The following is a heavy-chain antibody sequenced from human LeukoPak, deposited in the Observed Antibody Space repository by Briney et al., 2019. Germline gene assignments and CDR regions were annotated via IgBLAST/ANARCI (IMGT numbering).Heavy chain of an antibody. Sequence: ASVKVSCKASGYTFTGYYMHWVRQAPGQGLEWMGWMNPNSGNAGYAQKFQGRVSLTRNTSIGTAYMELSSLRSEDTAVYYCARGAWSPVTTPDYWGQGTLVTVSS. J-gene: IGHJ4*02. CDR3: ARGAWSPVTTPDY. D-gene: IGHD4-17*01. CDR2: MNPNSGNA. CDR1: GYTFTGYY. V-gene: IGHV1-8*02.